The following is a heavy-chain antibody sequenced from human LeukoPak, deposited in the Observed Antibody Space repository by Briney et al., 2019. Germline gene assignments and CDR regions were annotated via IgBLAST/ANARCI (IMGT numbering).Heavy chain of an antibody. Sequence: SETLSLTCTVSGGSISSSSYYWGWIRQPPGKGLEWIGSIYYSGSTYYNPSLKSRVTISVDTSKNQFSLKLSSVTAADTAVYYCARPGDYYDSSGYNWGQGTLATVSS. CDR1: GGSISSSSYY. CDR2: IYYSGST. J-gene: IGHJ4*02. CDR3: ARPGDYYDSSGYN. D-gene: IGHD3-22*01. V-gene: IGHV4-39*01.